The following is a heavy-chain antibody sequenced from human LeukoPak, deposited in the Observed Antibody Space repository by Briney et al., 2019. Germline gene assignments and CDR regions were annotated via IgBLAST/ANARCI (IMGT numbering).Heavy chain of an antibody. D-gene: IGHD6-13*01. CDR3: ARHVAGYSSSWLNYYYYYYMDV. Sequence: SETLSLTCAVYGGSFSGYYWSWIRQPPGKGLEWIGEINHSGSTNYNPSLKSRVTISLDTSKNQFSLKLSSVTAADTAVYYCARHVAGYSSSWLNYYYYYYMDVWGKGTTVTISS. V-gene: IGHV4-34*01. CDR2: INHSGST. CDR1: GGSFSGYY. J-gene: IGHJ6*03.